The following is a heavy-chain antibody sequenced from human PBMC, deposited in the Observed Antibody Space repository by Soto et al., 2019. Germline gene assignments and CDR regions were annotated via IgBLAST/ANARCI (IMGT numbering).Heavy chain of an antibody. CDR3: ARDRPYYYYSGMDI. J-gene: IGHJ6*02. CDR1: GDSVSSNSAA. Sequence: SQTLSLTCAISGDSVSSNSAAWNCIRQSPSRGLEWLGRTYYRSKWYNDYAVSVKSRITINPDTSKNQFSLQLNSVTPEDTAVNYCARDRPYYYYSGMDIGGPGATLTVSS. CDR2: TYYRSKWYN. V-gene: IGHV6-1*01.